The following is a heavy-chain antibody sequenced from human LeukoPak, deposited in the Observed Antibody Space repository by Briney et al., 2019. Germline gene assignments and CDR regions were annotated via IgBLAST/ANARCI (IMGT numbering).Heavy chain of an antibody. CDR1: GFTFSSYA. J-gene: IGHJ4*02. D-gene: IGHD5-18*01. V-gene: IGHV3-30*01. Sequence: PGGSLRLSCAASGFTFSSYARHWVRQAPGKGLEWVAVISYDGSNKYYADSVKGRFTISRDNSKNTLYLQMNSLRAEDTAVYYCARGDLGTAMDPFDYWGQGTLVTVSS. CDR2: ISYDGSNK. CDR3: ARGDLGTAMDPFDY.